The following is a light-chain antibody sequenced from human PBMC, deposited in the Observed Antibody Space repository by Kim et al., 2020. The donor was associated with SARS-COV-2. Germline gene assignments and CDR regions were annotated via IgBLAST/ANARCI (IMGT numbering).Light chain of an antibody. CDR1: SGYSNYK. CDR2: VGTGGIVG. Sequence: QPVLTQPPSASASLGASVTLTCTLSSGYSNYKVDWYQQRPGKGPRFVMRVGTGGIVGSKGDGIPDHFSVLGSGLNRYLTIKNIQEEDESDYHCGADHGSGSNFVSWVFGGGTQLTVL. CDR3: GADHGSGSNFVSWV. J-gene: IGLJ3*02. V-gene: IGLV9-49*01.